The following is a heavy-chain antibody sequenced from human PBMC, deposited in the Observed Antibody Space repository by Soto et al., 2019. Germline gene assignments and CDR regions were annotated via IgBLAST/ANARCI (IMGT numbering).Heavy chain of an antibody. V-gene: IGHV4-34*01. D-gene: IGHD3-10*01. Sequence: QMQLKQWGAGLLKPSETLSLTCAFYGGSFNSYYWSWIRQPPGKGLEWIGEINHSGSTNYNPSLKSRVAISIDTSKNQFSLNLTSVTAADTAVYYCARPTMDYWGQGTLVTVSS. CDR3: ARPTMDY. CDR1: GGSFNSYY. CDR2: INHSGST. J-gene: IGHJ4*02.